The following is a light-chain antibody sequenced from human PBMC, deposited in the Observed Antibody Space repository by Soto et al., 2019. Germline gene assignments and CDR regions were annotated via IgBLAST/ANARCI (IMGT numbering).Light chain of an antibody. CDR2: KTS. J-gene: IGKJ1*01. Sequence: DIPLTQSPSTLSASVGDRVTITCRASQSISSWLAWYQQKPGKAPKFLIYKTSNLESGVPERFSGSGSGTEFTLTISSRQPGDIATYYYQYHGNEFWTFGQGTKVDIK. CDR3: QYHGNEFWT. CDR1: QSISSW. V-gene: IGKV1-5*03.